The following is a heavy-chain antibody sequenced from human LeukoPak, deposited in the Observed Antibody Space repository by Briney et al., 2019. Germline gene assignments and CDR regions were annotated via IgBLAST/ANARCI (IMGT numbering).Heavy chain of an antibody. Sequence: GGSQRLSCAASGFTFSSYAMSWVRQAPGKGLEWVSAISGSGGSTYYADSVKGRFTISRDNSKNTLYLQMNSLKTEDTAVYYCVRLTLDTVYSYYYYMDVWGKGTTVTVSS. V-gene: IGHV3-23*01. CDR3: VRLTLDTVYSYYYYMDV. D-gene: IGHD2-2*02. J-gene: IGHJ6*03. CDR2: ISGSGGST. CDR1: GFTFSSYA.